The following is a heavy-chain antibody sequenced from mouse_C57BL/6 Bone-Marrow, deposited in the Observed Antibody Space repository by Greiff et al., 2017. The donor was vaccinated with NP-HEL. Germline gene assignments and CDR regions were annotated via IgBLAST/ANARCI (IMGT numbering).Heavy chain of an antibody. CDR2: IHPNSGST. D-gene: IGHD1-1*01. V-gene: IGHV1-64*01. J-gene: IGHJ3*01. CDR3: AGYYYGSRGWFAY. Sequence: QVQLQQPGAELVKPGASVKLSCKASGYTFTSYWMHWVKQRPGQGLEWIGMIHPNSGSTNYNEKFKSKATLTVDKSSSTAYMQLSSLTSEDSAVYYCAGYYYGSRGWFAYWGQGTLVTVSA. CDR1: GYTFTSYW.